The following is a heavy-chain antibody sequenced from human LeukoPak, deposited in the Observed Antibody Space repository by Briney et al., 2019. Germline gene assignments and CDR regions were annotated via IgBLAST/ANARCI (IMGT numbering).Heavy chain of an antibody. Sequence: SDKVSRKACGGTLSSYAISWVRQAPEQGREGMGRINPIFGTANYAQKSQGRVTITTDESTSTAYMERSRLRSEDTAVYYCARSITMVRELNPWGQGTLVTVSS. V-gene: IGHV1-69*05. CDR3: ARSITMVRELNP. D-gene: IGHD3-10*01. CDR1: GGTLSSYA. CDR2: INPIFGTA. J-gene: IGHJ5*02.